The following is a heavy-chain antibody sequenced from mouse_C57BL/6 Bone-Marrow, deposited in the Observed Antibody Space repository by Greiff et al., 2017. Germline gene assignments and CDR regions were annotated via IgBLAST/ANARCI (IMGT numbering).Heavy chain of an antibody. V-gene: IGHV1-31*01. J-gene: IGHJ2*01. CDR2: IYPYTGVS. Sequence: VQLQQSGPELVKPGASVKISCKASGYSFTGYYMHWVKQSHGTILDWIGYIYPYTGVSSYNQKFKGKATLTVDKSSSTAYMELRSLTSEDSAVYYCARYYYGSSSYFDYWGQGTTLTVSS. CDR3: ARYYYGSSSYFDY. D-gene: IGHD1-1*01. CDR1: GYSFTGYY.